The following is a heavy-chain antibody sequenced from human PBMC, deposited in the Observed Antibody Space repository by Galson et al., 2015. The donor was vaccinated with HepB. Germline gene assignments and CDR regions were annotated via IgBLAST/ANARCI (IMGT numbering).Heavy chain of an antibody. CDR1: GGSLSTNNW. J-gene: IGHJ4*02. Sequence: ETLSLTCVVSGGSLSTNNWWSWIRQPPGKGLEWIGDIWHTVTTNYNPSLQSRLTMSLDRSKKQFSLNLTSVSAADTAVYYCAKGRRAGSSSSWYNYWGQGILVTASS. V-gene: IGHV4/OR15-8*02. CDR2: IWHTVTT. CDR3: AKGRRAGSSSSWYNY. D-gene: IGHD2-2*02.